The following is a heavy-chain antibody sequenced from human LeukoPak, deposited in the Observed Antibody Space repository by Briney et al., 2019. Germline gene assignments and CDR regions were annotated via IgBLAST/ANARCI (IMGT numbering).Heavy chain of an antibody. CDR2: IYSGGST. D-gene: IGHD2-8*01. V-gene: IGHV3-66*02. J-gene: IGHJ4*02. CDR3: ARAVNGGSSFDY. CDR1: GFTVSSNY. Sequence: PGGSLRLSCAASGFTVSSNYMSWVRQAPGKGLEWVSVIYSGGSTYHADSVKGRFTISRDNSKNTLYLQMNSLRAEDTAVYYCARAVNGGSSFDYWGQGTLVTVSS.